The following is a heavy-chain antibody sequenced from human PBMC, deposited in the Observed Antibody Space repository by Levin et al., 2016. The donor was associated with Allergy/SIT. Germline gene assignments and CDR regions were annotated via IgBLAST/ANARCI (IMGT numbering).Heavy chain of an antibody. D-gene: IGHD3-10*01. CDR1: GGSISSYY. CDR3: ARVGRGEAAGFDS. V-gene: IGHV4-59*08. Sequence: SETLSLTCTVSGGSISSYYWSWIRQPPGKGLEWIGYIYYIGSTNYNPSLGSRVTISVDTSKNHFSLKLSSVTAADTAVYFCARVGRGEAAGFDSWGRGTLVTVSS. CDR2: IYYIGST. J-gene: IGHJ4*02.